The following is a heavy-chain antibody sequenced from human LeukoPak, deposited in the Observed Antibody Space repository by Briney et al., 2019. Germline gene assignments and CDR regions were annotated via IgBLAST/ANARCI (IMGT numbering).Heavy chain of an antibody. CDR2: IYYSGST. CDR3: ARGLRGFPPRGY. D-gene: IGHD1-26*01. J-gene: IGHJ4*02. CDR1: GGSISSSSYY. Sequence: TSETLSLTCTVSGGSISSSSYYWGWIRQPPGKGLEWIGSIYYSGSTYYNPSLKSRVTISVDTSKNQFSLKLSSVTAADTAVYYCARGLRGFPPRGYWGQGTLVTVSS. V-gene: IGHV4-39*07.